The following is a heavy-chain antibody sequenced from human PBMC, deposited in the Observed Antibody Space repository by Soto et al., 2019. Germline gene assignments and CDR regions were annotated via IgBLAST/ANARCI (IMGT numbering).Heavy chain of an antibody. CDR2: IGTAGDT. J-gene: IGHJ6*03. Sequence: GGSLRLSCAASGFTFSSYDMHWVRQATGKGLEWVSAIGTAGDTYYPGSVKGRFTISGENAKNSLYLQMNSLRAGDTALYYCARGWLATGGSLSYMDVWGKGTTVTVSS. CDR1: GFTFSSYD. CDR3: ARGWLATGGSLSYMDV. D-gene: IGHD6-13*01. V-gene: IGHV3-13*01.